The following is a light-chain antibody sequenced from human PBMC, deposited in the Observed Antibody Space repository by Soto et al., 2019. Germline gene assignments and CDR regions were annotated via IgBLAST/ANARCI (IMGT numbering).Light chain of an antibody. J-gene: IGKJ5*01. CDR1: QSISSW. CDR2: DAS. CDR3: QQYSTYPIT. Sequence: DIHMTQSPSTLSGSVGDRVTITCRATQSISSWLAWYQQKPGKAPKLLISDASSLQTEVPSRFSGSGSGTEFTLTISSLQPDDFATYYCQQYSTYPITFGQGTRLEI. V-gene: IGKV1-5*01.